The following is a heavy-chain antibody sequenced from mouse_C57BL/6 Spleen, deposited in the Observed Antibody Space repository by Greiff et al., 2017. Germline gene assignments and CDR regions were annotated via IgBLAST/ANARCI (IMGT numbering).Heavy chain of an antibody. D-gene: IGHD3-2*02. CDR3: AREQLRLRGGDYAMDY. V-gene: IGHV1-55*01. Sequence: QVQLQQPGAELVKPGASVKMSCKASGYTFTSYWITWVKQRPGQGLEWIGDIYPGSGSTNYNEKFSSKATLTVDTSSSTAYMQLSSLTSEDAAVYYCAREQLRLRGGDYAMDYWGQGTSVTVST. CDR1: GYTFTSYW. CDR2: IYPGSGST. J-gene: IGHJ4*01.